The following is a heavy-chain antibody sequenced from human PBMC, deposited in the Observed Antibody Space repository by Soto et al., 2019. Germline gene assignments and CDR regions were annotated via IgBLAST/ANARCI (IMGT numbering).Heavy chain of an antibody. CDR2: INAGNGNT. V-gene: IGHV1-3*01. CDR1: GYTFTSYA. D-gene: IGHD1-26*01. Sequence: ASVKVSCKASGYTFTSYAMHWVRQAPGQRLEWMGWINAGNGNTKYSQRFQGRVTITRDTSASTAYMELSSLRSEDTAVYYCASGSGPWIDDAFDIWGQGTMVTVSS. J-gene: IGHJ3*02. CDR3: ASGSGPWIDDAFDI.